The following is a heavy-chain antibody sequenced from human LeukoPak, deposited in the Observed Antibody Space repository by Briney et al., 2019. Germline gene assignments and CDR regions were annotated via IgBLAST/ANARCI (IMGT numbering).Heavy chain of an antibody. Sequence: ASVKVSCKASGGTFNNYVINWVRQAPGQGLEWVGRLIPLFGTPNYAQKFQGKVTITGDESTSTFYMDLSGLRSEDTAVDYCAHATQRLPTIMIDAFDIWGQGTRVTVSS. CDR2: LIPLFGTP. CDR1: GGTFNNYV. J-gene: IGHJ3*02. V-gene: IGHV1-69*13. D-gene: IGHD5-24*01. CDR3: AHATQRLPTIMIDAFDI.